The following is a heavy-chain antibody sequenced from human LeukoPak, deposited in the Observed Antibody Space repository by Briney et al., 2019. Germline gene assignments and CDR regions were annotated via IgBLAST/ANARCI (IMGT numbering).Heavy chain of an antibody. V-gene: IGHV3-21*01. CDR1: GITFSSYS. CDR3: ARDRGYCSSTSCYVRSGIDY. J-gene: IGHJ4*02. Sequence: PGGSLRLSCAASGITFSSYSMNWVRQAPGKGLEWVSSISSSSSYIYYADSVKGRFTISRDNAKNSLYLQMNSLRAEDTAVYYCARDRGYCSSTSCYVRSGIDYWGQGALVTVSS. D-gene: IGHD2-2*03. CDR2: ISSSSSYI.